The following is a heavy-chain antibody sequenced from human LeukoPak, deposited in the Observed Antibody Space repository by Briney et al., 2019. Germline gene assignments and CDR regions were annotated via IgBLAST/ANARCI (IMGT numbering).Heavy chain of an antibody. CDR2: IIPILGLR. V-gene: IGHV1-69*04. Sequence: SVKVSCKTSGGPFSSHAVNWVRQAPGQGLEWMGRIIPILGLRNYAQRFQGRVTITADKSTSTVYMDVTSLRSEDTAVYFCARGRGSGTGSNGDYLDYWGQGTLVTVSS. CDR3: ARGRGSGTGSNGDYLDY. D-gene: IGHD1-1*01. CDR1: GGPFSSHA. J-gene: IGHJ4*02.